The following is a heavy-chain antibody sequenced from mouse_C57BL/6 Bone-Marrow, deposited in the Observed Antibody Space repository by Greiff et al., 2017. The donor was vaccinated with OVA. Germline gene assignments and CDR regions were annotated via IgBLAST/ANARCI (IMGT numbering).Heavy chain of an antibody. J-gene: IGHJ4*01. D-gene: IGHD2-4*01. Sequence: VQLQQSGPELVKPSASVKISCKASGYSFTDYYMNWVKQSNGKSLEWIGVINPNYGTTSYNQKFKGKATLTVDQSSSTAYMQLNSLTSEDSAVYYCARVRDYDYDWYAMDYWGQGTSVTVSS. V-gene: IGHV1-39*01. CDR3: ARVRDYDYDWYAMDY. CDR1: GYSFTDYY. CDR2: INPNYGTT.